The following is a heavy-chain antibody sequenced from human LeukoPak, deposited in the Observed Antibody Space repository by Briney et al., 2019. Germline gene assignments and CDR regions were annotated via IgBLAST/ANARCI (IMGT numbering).Heavy chain of an antibody. D-gene: IGHD3-10*01. Sequence: GGSLRLSCAASGFTFSSHWMHWVRQAPGKGLVWVSRINSDGSSTSYADSVKGRFTISRDNAKNTLYLQMNSLIVEDTAVYYCAREWSGFGELPDYWGQGTLVTVSS. CDR3: AREWSGFGELPDY. CDR1: GFTFSSHW. CDR2: INSDGSST. V-gene: IGHV3-74*01. J-gene: IGHJ4*02.